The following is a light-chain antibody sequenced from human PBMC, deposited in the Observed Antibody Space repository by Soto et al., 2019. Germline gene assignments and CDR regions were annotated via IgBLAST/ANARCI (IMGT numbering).Light chain of an antibody. V-gene: IGLV2-14*01. CDR2: EVS. Sequence: SALTQPAFVSGSPGQSITISCTGTSSDLGGYNYVSWYQQHPGKVPKLMIYEVSNRLSGVCNRSSSSMSGNTASLTIAGLQAKDEDDSYCTSYTCSSTPYVFGTGTKLTVL. CDR3: TSYTCSSTPYV. J-gene: IGLJ1*01. CDR1: SSDLGGYNY.